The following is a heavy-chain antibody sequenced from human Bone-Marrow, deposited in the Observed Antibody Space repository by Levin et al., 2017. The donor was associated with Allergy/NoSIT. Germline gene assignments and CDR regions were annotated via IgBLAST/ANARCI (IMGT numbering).Heavy chain of an antibody. J-gene: IGHJ6*02. CDR3: ARALGYYYGSGPLPRYYYYDYGMDG. CDR2: INHSGST. Sequence: SETLSLTCAVYGGSFSGYYWSWIRQPPGKGLEWIGEINHSGSTNYNPSLKSRVTISVDTSKNQFSLKLSSVTAADTAVYYCARALGYYYGSGPLPRYYYYDYGMDGWGQGTTVTVSS. D-gene: IGHD3-10*01. V-gene: IGHV4-34*01. CDR1: GGSFSGYY.